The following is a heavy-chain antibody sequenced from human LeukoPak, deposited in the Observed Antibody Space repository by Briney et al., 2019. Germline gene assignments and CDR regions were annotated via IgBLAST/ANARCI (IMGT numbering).Heavy chain of an antibody. CDR2: ISSSSSYI. D-gene: IGHD1-1*01. Sequence: GGSLRLSCAASGFTFSSYSMNWVRQAPGKGLEWVSSISSSSSYIYYADSVKGRFTISRDNAKNSLYLQMNSLRAEDTAVYYCARDFGGTRAFDIWGQGTMVTFSS. J-gene: IGHJ3*02. CDR3: ARDFGGTRAFDI. V-gene: IGHV3-21*01. CDR1: GFTFSSYS.